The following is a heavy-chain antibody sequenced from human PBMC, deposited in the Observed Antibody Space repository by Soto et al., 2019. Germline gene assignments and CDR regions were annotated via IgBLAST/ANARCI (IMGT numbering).Heavy chain of an antibody. Sequence: DVQLVESGGGLVQPGRSLRLSCAASGFTFDDYAMHWVRQAPGKGLEWVSGISWNAGSIGYADSVKGRFTISRDNAKNSLYLQMNSLRAEDTALYYCAKGKGDYYYYGMDVWCQETTVTVSS. CDR1: GFTFDDYA. CDR2: ISWNAGSI. CDR3: AKGKGDYYYYGMDV. J-gene: IGHJ6*02. V-gene: IGHV3-9*01.